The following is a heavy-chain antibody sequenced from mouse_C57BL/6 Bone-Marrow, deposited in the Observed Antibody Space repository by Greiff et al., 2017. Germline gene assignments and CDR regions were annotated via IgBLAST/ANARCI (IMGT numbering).Heavy chain of an antibody. V-gene: IGHV5-6*01. Sequence: EVMLVESGGDLVKPGGSLKLSCAVSGFTFRSYGMSWVRQTPDKRLEWVANISSGGSYTYYPDSVKGRFTITRNNAKNTLYLKMSSLKSEDTATYYSARQGLYSNYEDYYDMDYWGQGTTVTVSS. D-gene: IGHD2-5*01. CDR1: GFTFRSYG. CDR2: ISSGGSYT. CDR3: ARQGLYSNYEDYYDMDY. J-gene: IGHJ4*01.